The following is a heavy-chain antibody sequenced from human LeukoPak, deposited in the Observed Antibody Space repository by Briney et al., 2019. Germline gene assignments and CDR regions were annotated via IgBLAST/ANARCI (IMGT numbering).Heavy chain of an antibody. D-gene: IGHD6-19*01. CDR3: AREQGGEWLARTYNWFDP. CDR1: GGSISSGSYY. V-gene: IGHV4-61*02. CDR2: IYTSGST. J-gene: IGHJ5*02. Sequence: DPSETLSLTCTVSGGSISSGSYYWSWIRQPAGKGLEWIGRIYTSGSTNYNPSLKSRVTISVDTSKNQFSLKLSSVTAADTAVYYCAREQGGEWLARTYNWFDPWGQGTLVTVSS.